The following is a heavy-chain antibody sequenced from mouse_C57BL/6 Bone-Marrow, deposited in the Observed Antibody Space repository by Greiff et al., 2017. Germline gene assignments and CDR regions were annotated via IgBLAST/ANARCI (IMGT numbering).Heavy chain of an antibody. CDR1: GYTFTSYW. D-gene: IGHD6-5*01. V-gene: IGHV1-69*01. Sequence: QVQLQQPGAELVMPGASVKLSCKASGYTFTSYWMHWVKQRPGQGLEWIGEIDPSDSYPNYNQKFKGKSTLTVDKSSCTAYMQLSSLTSEDSAVYYCARWGAYIWYFDVWGTGTTVTVSS. CDR2: IDPSDSYP. CDR3: ARWGAYIWYFDV. J-gene: IGHJ1*03.